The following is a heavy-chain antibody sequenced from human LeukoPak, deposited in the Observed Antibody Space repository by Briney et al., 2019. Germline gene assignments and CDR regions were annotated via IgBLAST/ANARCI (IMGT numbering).Heavy chain of an antibody. Sequence: SETLSLTCIVSGGSISSYYWSWIRQPPGKGLEWIGYIYYSGSTNYNPSLKSRVTISVDTSKNQFSLKLSSVTTADTAVYYCARSLAVAGYYYNYYMYVWGKGTTVTVSS. V-gene: IGHV4-59*01. D-gene: IGHD6-19*01. CDR3: ARSLAVAGYYYNYYMYV. CDR1: GGSISSYY. J-gene: IGHJ6*03. CDR2: IYYSGST.